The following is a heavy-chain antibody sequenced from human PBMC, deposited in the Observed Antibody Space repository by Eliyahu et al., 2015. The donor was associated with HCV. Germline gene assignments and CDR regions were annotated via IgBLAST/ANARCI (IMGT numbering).Heavy chain of an antibody. V-gene: IGHV4-34*01. CDR3: ARGHNSPVDTPSPDFDD. J-gene: IGHJ4*02. Sequence: QVQLQQWGAGLLKPSETLSLTCAVYGDSFSVFYWSWIRQPPGKGLEWIGGINHSGSTYQNPSLKSRVTLSVDTSKRQVSLRLSSVTAADTAVYYCARGHNSPVDTPSPDFDDWGQGTLVTVSS. CDR2: INHSGST. CDR1: GDSFSVFY. D-gene: IGHD2/OR15-2a*01.